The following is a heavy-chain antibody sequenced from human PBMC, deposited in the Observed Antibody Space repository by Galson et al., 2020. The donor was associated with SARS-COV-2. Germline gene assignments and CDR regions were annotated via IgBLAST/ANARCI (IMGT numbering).Heavy chain of an antibody. V-gene: IGHV3-7*01. CDR3: ARDAGIAVANSPYYYYYGMDV. Sequence: GESLKISCAASGFTFSSYWMSWVRQAPGKGLECVANIKQDGSEKYYVDSVKGRFTISRDNAKNSLYLQMNSLRAEDTAVYYCARDAGIAVANSPYYYYYGMDVWGQGTTVTVSS. J-gene: IGHJ6*02. CDR2: IKQDGSEK. CDR1: GFTFSSYW. D-gene: IGHD6-19*01.